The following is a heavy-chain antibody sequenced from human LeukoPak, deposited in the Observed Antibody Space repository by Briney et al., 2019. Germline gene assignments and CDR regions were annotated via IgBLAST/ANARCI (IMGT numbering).Heavy chain of an antibody. Sequence: GRSLRLSCAAYAFTFDDYAMHWVRQAPGKGLEWVSGISWNSGSIGYADSVKGRFTIARDNAKSSLYLQMNSLRDQDTALYYCAKDGIAAAGTDYYYYMDVWGKGTTVTISS. D-gene: IGHD6-13*01. CDR3: AKDGIAAAGTDYYYYMDV. CDR2: ISWNSGSI. CDR1: AFTFDDYA. J-gene: IGHJ6*03. V-gene: IGHV3-9*01.